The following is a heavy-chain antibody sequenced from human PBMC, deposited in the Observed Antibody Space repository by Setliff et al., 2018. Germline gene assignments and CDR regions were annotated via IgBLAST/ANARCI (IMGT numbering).Heavy chain of an antibody. CDR2: IIPIFGTA. CDR3: ARKGYYGSGSYYTNNWYFDL. Sequence: WASVKVSCKASGGTFSSYAISWVRQAPGQGLEWMGGIIPIFGTANYAQKFQGRVTITADESTSTAYMELSSLRSEDTAVYYCARKGYYGSGSYYTNNWYFDLWGRGTLVTVSS. CDR1: GGTFSSYA. J-gene: IGHJ2*01. V-gene: IGHV1-69*13. D-gene: IGHD3-10*01.